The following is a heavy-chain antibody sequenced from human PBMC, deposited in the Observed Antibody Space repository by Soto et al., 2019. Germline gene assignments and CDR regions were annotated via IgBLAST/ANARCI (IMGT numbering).Heavy chain of an antibody. V-gene: IGHV1-18*04. CDR2: ISAYNGNT. D-gene: IGHD1-26*01. CDR3: ARVPSNRELLPFDY. CDR1: GYTFTSYG. J-gene: IGHJ4*02. Sequence: VASVKVSCKASGYTFTSYGISWVRQAPGQGLEWMGWISAYNGNTNYAQKLQGRVTMTTDTSTSTAYMELRSLRSDDTAVYYCARVPSNRELLPFDYWGQGTLVTVSS.